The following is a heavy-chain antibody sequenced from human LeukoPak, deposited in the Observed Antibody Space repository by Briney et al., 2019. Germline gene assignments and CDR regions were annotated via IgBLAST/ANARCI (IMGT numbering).Heavy chain of an antibody. Sequence: ASVKVSCKASGYTFTSYDINWVRQATGQGLEWMGWMNPNSGNTGYAQKFQGRVTMTRNTSISTAYMELSRLRSDDTAVYYCARALYSYGYPPDYWGQGTLVTVSS. J-gene: IGHJ4*02. CDR1: GYTFTSYD. D-gene: IGHD5-18*01. V-gene: IGHV1-8*01. CDR2: MNPNSGNT. CDR3: ARALYSYGYPPDY.